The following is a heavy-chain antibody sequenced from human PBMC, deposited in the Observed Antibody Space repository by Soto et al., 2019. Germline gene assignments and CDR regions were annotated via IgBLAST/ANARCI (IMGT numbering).Heavy chain of an antibody. Sequence: SETLSLTCTVSGGSISSYYWSWIRQPAGKGLEWIGRIYTSGSTNYNPSLKSRVTMSVDTSKNQFSLKLSSVTAADTAVYYCARDLGMLTGTTSYFDYWGQGTLVTVSS. J-gene: IGHJ4*02. CDR3: ARDLGMLTGTTSYFDY. V-gene: IGHV4-4*07. CDR2: IYTSGST. D-gene: IGHD1-20*01. CDR1: GGSISSYY.